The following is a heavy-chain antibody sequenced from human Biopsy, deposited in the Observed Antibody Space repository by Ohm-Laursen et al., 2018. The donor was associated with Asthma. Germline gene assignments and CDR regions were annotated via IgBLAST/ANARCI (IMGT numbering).Heavy chain of an antibody. CDR3: ARAVDYSHYYGIDV. CDR1: AVTFNNSG. V-gene: IGHV1-18*01. CDR2: MGVYNGNT. J-gene: IGHJ6*02. Sequence: GASVNVACKTSAVTFNNSGITWVRQAPGQGRVWMGGMGVYNGNTKVAQKLQDRVTMITDTSTSTAYMELRSLRSDDTAVYFCARAVDYSHYYGIDVWGQGTTVTVS. D-gene: IGHD3-10*01.